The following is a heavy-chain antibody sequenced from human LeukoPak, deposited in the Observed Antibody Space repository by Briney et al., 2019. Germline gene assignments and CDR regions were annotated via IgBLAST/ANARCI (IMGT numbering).Heavy chain of an antibody. CDR2: ISSSSSTI. Sequence: PGGSLRLSCAVSGFTFSSHSMNWVRQAPGKGLEWVSYISSSSSTIYYADSVKGRFTSSRDNSKNSVYFCMNNLRAEDTAVYYCARSRINYGDYYYFGMDVWGQGTTVTVSS. D-gene: IGHD4-17*01. CDR1: GFTFSSHS. V-gene: IGHV3-48*04. CDR3: ARSRINYGDYYYFGMDV. J-gene: IGHJ6*02.